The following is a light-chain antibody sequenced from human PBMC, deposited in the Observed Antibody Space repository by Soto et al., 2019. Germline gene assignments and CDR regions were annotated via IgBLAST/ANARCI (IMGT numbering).Light chain of an antibody. J-gene: IGLJ3*02. V-gene: IGLV2-14*01. Sequence: QSALSQPASVSGSPGQTITISCTGTTSDVGYNKYVSWYQQHPGTAPKLMIYEVSYRPSGVSDRFSGSRSDTTASLTISGLQADDEADYYCSSYTTNKTRVFGGGTKVTVL. CDR2: EVS. CDR1: TSDVGYNKY. CDR3: SSYTTNKTRV.